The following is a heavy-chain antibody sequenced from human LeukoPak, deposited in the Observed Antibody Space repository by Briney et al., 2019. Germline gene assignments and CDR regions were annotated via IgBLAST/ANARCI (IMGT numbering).Heavy chain of an antibody. CDR3: AKKDSSGIIAY. CDR2: ISGSGGRT. CDR1: GFTFSSYA. V-gene: IGHV3-23*01. J-gene: IGHJ4*02. Sequence: GGSLRLSCAASGFTFSSYAMSWVGQAPGKGLEWVSAISGSGGRTYYGDSVKARFTISTDNSKNTLYLQMNSLRAEHTAVYYCAKKDSSGIIAYWGQGPLVTVSS. D-gene: IGHD6-19*01.